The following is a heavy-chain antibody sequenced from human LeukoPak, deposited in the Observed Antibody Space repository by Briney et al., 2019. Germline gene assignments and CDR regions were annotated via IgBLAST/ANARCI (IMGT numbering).Heavy chain of an antibody. CDR3: ARHSLPGIVATWSDY. D-gene: IGHD5-12*01. CDR1: GYSFTSYW. V-gene: IGHV5-51*01. J-gene: IGHJ4*02. CDR2: IYPGDSDT. Sequence: GESLKISCKGSGYSFTSYWIGWVRQMPGKGLEWMGIIYPGDSDTRYSPSFQGQVTISADKSISTAYLQWSSLKASDTAMYYCARHSLPGIVATWSDYWGQGTLVTVSS.